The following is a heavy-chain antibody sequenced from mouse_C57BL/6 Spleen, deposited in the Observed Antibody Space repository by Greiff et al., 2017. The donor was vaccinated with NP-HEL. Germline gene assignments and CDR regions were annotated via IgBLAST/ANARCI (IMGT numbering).Heavy chain of an antibody. CDR3: ARWNSVTTADYFDY. CDR2: IDPSDSYT. Sequence: QVQLQQPGAELVMPGASVKLSCKASGYTFTSYWMHWVKQRPGQGLEWIGEIDPSDSYTNYNQKFKGKSTLTVDKSSSTAYMQLSSLTSEDSAVYYCARWNSVTTADYFDYWGQGTTLTVSS. CDR1: GYTFTSYW. D-gene: IGHD1-2*01. V-gene: IGHV1-69*01. J-gene: IGHJ2*01.